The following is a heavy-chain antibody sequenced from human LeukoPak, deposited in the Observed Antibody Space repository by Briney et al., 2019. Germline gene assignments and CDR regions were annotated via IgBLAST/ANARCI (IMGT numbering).Heavy chain of an antibody. CDR2: MNPNSGNT. Sequence: ASVKVSCKASGYTFTSYDINWVRQATGQGLEWMGWMNPNSGNTGYAQKFQGRVTTTRNTSISTAYMELSSLRSEDTAVYYCARGVGSSWYWDYYYGMDVWGQGTTVTVSS. V-gene: IGHV1-8*01. J-gene: IGHJ6*02. CDR3: ARGVGSSWYWDYYYGMDV. D-gene: IGHD6-13*01. CDR1: GYTFTSYD.